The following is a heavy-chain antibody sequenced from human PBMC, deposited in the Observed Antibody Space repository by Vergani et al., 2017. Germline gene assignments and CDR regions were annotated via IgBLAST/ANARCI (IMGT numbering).Heavy chain of an antibody. Sequence: QVQLQESGPGLVKPSETLSLTCSVSGYSISRGYYWGWIRQPPGKGLEWIATVFHSGSAYYNPSLRRRVTLSVETSKKQFSLRLTTLTAADTAVYYCARQFWVSQGVGAFETWGRGTEVSVSS. D-gene: IGHD3-16*01. CDR1: GYSISRGYY. J-gene: IGHJ3*02. CDR2: VFHSGSA. V-gene: IGHV4-38-2*02. CDR3: ARQFWVSQGVGAFET.